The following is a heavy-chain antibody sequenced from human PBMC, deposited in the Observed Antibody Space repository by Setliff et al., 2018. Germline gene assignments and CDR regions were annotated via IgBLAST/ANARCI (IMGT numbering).Heavy chain of an antibody. CDR1: GGSISSSY. Sequence: SETLSLTCTVSGGSISSSYWSWIRQPPGKGLEWIGYIYSSGSTNNSPSLKSRATISVDTSKNQFSLKLSSVTAADTAVYYCARAAKYDSSGYYGSWFDPWGQGTLVTVSS. CDR2: IYSSGST. CDR3: ARAAKYDSSGYYGSWFDP. J-gene: IGHJ5*02. V-gene: IGHV4-59*01. D-gene: IGHD3-22*01.